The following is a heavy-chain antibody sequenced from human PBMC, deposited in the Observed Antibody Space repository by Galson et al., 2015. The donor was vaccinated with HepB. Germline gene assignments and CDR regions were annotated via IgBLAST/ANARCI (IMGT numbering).Heavy chain of an antibody. CDR2: ISGSGGST. Sequence: SLRLSCAASGFTFSSYAMSWVRQAPGKGLEWVSAISGSGGSTYYADSVKGRFTISRDNSKNTLYLQMNSLRAEDTAVYYCAKDFTHVEWLFDYWGQGTLDTVSS. CDR3: AKDFTHVEWLFDY. CDR1: GFTFSSYA. V-gene: IGHV3-23*01. J-gene: IGHJ4*02. D-gene: IGHD3-3*01.